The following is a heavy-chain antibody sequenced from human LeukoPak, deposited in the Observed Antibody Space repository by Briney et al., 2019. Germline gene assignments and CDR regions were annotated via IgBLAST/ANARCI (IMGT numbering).Heavy chain of an antibody. D-gene: IGHD3-10*01. V-gene: IGHV4-59*08. CDR1: GGSISSYY. Sequence: SETLSLTCTVSGGSISSYYWSWIRQPPGKGLECIGYIHYSGNTNYNPSLRSRVTMSIETSKNQFSLKLNSVTAADTALYYCARQPTSXXSGIYGXWXDLWGQGXLVTV. CDR2: IHYSGNT. CDR3: ARQPTSXXSGIYGXWXDL. J-gene: IGHJ5*02.